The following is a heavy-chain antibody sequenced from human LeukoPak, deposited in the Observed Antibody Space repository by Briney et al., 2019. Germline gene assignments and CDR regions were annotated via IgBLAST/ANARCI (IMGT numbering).Heavy chain of an antibody. CDR2: ISGSGGCT. D-gene: IGHD6-19*01. CDR3: AKDIGSAAVAGTPTGWFDP. CDR1: GFTFSSYA. J-gene: IGHJ5*02. Sequence: GGPLRLFCAASGFTFSSYAMSWVRQAPGKGLEWVSAISGSGGCTYYADSVKGRFTISRDNSKNTLYLQIHSLRAEDTAVYYCAKDIGSAAVAGTPTGWFDPWGQGTLVTVSS. V-gene: IGHV3-23*01.